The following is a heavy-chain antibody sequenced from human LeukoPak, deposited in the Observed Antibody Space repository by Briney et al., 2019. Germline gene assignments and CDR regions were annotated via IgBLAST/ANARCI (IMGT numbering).Heavy chain of an antibody. D-gene: IGHD3-3*01. J-gene: IGHJ4*02. CDR1: SLTLSIAW. Sequence: LTHPCGAASLTLSIAWVCWVRQAPGKWKERVGCIKSKTDGGTTDSAAPVKGRFTISGDDSKNTLYLQMNSLKTEDTAVYYCTTVLTIFGVVTDYWGQGTLVTVSS. CDR3: TTVLTIFGVVTDY. CDR2: IKSKTDGGTT. V-gene: IGHV3-15*01.